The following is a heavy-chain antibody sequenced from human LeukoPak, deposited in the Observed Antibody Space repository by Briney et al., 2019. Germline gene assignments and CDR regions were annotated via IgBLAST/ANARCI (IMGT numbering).Heavy chain of an antibody. CDR3: ARRRRYFDWLTSGDDAFDI. CDR2: ISSSGSTI. D-gene: IGHD3-9*01. V-gene: IGHV3-48*03. J-gene: IGHJ3*02. CDR1: GFTFSSYE. Sequence: GGSLRLSCAASGFTFSSYEMNWVRQAPGKGLEWVSYISSSGSTIYYADSVKGRFTISRDNAKNSLYLQMNSLRAEDTAVYYCARRRRYFDWLTSGDDAFDIWGQGTMVTVSS.